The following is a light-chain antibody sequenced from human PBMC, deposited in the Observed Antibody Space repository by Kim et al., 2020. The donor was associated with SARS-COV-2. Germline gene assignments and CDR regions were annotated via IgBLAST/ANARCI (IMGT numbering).Light chain of an antibody. CDR3: QQYNGWPPYT. V-gene: IGKV3-15*01. Sequence: EIVMTQSPSTLSVSPGERATLSCRASQSVGSNLAWYQQKPGQTPWLVIYGASTRATGVPARVSGSGSGTEFSLTISSLQPEDFAVYYCQQYNGWPPYTFGQGTRLEI. CDR1: QSVGSN. J-gene: IGKJ2*01. CDR2: GAS.